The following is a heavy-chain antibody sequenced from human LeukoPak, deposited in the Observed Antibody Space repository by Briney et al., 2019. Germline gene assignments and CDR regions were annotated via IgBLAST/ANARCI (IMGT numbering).Heavy chain of an antibody. CDR3: ARGRHQRGYFQH. CDR1: GGSFSGYY. J-gene: IGHJ1*01. V-gene: IGHV4-34*01. CDR2: INHSGST. Sequence: SETLCLTCAVYGGSFSGYYWSWIRQPPGKGLEWIGEINHSGSTNYNPSLKSRVTISVDTSKNQFSLKLSSVTAADTAVYYCARGRHQRGYFQHWGQGTLVTVSS.